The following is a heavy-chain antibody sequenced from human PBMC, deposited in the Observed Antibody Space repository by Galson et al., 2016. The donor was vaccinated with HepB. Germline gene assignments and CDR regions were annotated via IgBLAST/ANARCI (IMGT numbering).Heavy chain of an antibody. D-gene: IGHD2-15*01. CDR3: ARDGTDCSGGICYSD. Sequence: SVKVSCKASGGTFSSYAIGWVRQAPGQGLEWMGGIIPIFGAANYAQKFQGRVTITADESTSTAYMELSSLRSEDTAVDYCARDGTDCSGGICYSDWGQGTLVTVSS. V-gene: IGHV1-69*13. J-gene: IGHJ4*02. CDR2: IIPIFGAA. CDR1: GGTFSSYA.